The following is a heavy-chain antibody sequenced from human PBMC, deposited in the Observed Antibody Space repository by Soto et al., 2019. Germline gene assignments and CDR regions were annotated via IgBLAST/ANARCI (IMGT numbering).Heavy chain of an antibody. CDR1: GFTLNGYA. CDR2: ISSSSGKI. D-gene: IGHD6-13*01. V-gene: IGHV3-48*02. Sequence: GGSLRLSCVASGFTLNGYAMNWVRQAPGKGLEWVSYISSSSGKIDYADSVKGRFTISRDNAKNSLFLQMNSLRDEDTAVSYGAGDPSYGSSWYYDFDYLGQGT. CDR3: AGDPSYGSSWYYDFDY. J-gene: IGHJ4*02.